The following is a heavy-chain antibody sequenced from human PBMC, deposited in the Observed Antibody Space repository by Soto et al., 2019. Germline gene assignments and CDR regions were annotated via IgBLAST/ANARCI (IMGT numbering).Heavy chain of an antibody. D-gene: IGHD3-10*01. CDR1: GITFSDHD. CDR3: VLWVRGLINY. Sequence: EVQLVESGGGLVQPGGSLRLSCATSGITFSDHDMDWVRQAPGKGLEWLGRCRSRADNYATDYAASVKGRFTFSRDDSTSSLSLQMRSLKTGGAAMYYCVLWVRGLINYWGQGTLVTVSS. V-gene: IGHV3-72*01. CDR2: CRSRADNYAT. J-gene: IGHJ4*02.